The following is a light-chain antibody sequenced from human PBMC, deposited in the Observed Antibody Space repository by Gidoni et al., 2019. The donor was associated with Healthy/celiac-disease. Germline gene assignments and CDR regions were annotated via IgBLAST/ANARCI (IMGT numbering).Light chain of an antibody. J-gene: IGKJ1*01. CDR3: MQALQTPWT. CDR1: QSLLHSNGYNY. V-gene: IGKV2-28*01. CDR2: LGS. Sequence: DLVMTQSPLSLPVTPGEPASISCRSSQSLLHSNGYNYLDWYLQKPGPSPQLLIYLGSNRASGVPDRFSGSGSGTDFTLKISRVEAEDVGVYYCMQALQTPWTFXQXTKVEIK.